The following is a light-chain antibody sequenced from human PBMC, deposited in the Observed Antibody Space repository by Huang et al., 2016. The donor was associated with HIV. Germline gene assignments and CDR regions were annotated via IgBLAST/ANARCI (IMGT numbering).Light chain of an antibody. V-gene: IGKV3-15*01. Sequence: ETVMTQSPATLSVSPGERATLSCRASQSVSSNLAWYQQKGGQAPRLLIYDASARATVIPARFSGSGSGTEFTLTISSLQSEDFAVYYCQQYKTWPPYTFGQGTKLEIK. CDR1: QSVSSN. CDR2: DAS. CDR3: QQYKTWPPYT. J-gene: IGKJ2*01.